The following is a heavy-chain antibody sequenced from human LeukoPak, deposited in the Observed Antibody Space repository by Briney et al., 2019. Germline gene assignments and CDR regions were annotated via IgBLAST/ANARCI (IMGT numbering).Heavy chain of an antibody. V-gene: IGHV4-59*08. D-gene: IGHD6-19*01. J-gene: IGHJ3*02. CDR2: IFDSGTT. Sequence: SDTLSLTCTASAGSMTNYHGSWVRQPPGKGLEWIGYIFDSGTTNYSPSLKSRVTISLDTSKNQFSLKLSSVTAADTAVYYCAKYSSGWFDAFDIWGQGTMVTVSS. CDR1: AGSMTNYH. CDR3: AKYSSGWFDAFDI.